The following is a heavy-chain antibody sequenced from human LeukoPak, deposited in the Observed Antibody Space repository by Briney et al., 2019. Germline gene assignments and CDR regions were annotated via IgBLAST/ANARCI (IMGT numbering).Heavy chain of an antibody. J-gene: IGHJ5*02. V-gene: IGHV4-34*01. CDR2: INHSGST. D-gene: IGHD2-2*01. CDR1: GGSFSGYY. CDR3: ARIQDIVVVPAAVNWFDP. Sequence: SETLSLTCAVYGGSFSGYYWSWIRQPPGKGLEWTGEINHSGSTNYNPSLKSRVTISVDTSKNQFSLKLSSVTAAGTAVYYCARIQDIVVVPAAVNWFDPWGQGTLVTVSS.